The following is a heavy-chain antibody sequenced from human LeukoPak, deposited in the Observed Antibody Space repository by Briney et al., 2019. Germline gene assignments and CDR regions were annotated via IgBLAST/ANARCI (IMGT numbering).Heavy chain of an antibody. J-gene: IGHJ4*02. Sequence: SETLSLTCAVYGGSFSGYYWSWLRQPPGKGLEWIGEINHSGSTNYNPSLKSRVTISVDTSKNQFSLKLSSVTAADTAVYYCAGSPRGDIVVVPAAIGGYLDYWGQGTLVTVSS. V-gene: IGHV4-34*01. CDR1: GGSFSGYY. D-gene: IGHD2-2*01. CDR2: INHSGST. CDR3: AGSPRGDIVVVPAAIGGYLDY.